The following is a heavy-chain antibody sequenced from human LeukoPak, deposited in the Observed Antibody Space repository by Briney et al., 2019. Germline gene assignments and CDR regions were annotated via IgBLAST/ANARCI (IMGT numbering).Heavy chain of an antibody. CDR1: GYTFTSYG. V-gene: IGHV1-18*01. CDR3: ARDAPNDYDILTGYYLGFDY. CDR2: ISAYNGNT. Sequence: VASVKVSCKASGYTFTSYGISWVRQAPGQGLEWMGWISAYNGNTNYAQKLQGRVTMTTDTSTSTAYMELRSLRSDDTAVYYCARDAPNDYDILTGYYLGFDYWGQGTLVTVSS. J-gene: IGHJ4*02. D-gene: IGHD3-9*01.